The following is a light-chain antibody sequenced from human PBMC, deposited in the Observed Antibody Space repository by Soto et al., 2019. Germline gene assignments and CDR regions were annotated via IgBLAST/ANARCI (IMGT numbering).Light chain of an antibody. J-gene: IGKJ1*01. Sequence: EIVLTQSPGTLSLSPGERATLSCRASQRVSSSYLARYQQKPGQAPRLLIYGASSRATGIPDRCSGSGSGTDLTLTISILEDEDFAVYYCQQYGISPGTFGQATQWELK. CDR2: GAS. CDR1: QRVSSSY. V-gene: IGKV3-20*01. CDR3: QQYGISPGT.